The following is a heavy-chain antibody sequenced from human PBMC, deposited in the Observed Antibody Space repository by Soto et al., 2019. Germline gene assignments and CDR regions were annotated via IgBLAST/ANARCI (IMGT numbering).Heavy chain of an antibody. CDR1: GGTFSSYA. D-gene: IGHD3-22*01. Sequence: SVKVSCKASGGTFSSYAISWVRQAPGQGLEWMGGIIPIFGTANYAQKFQGRVTITADESTSTAYMELSSLRSEDAAVYYCARMYYYDSSGYLSPPYGMDVWGQGTTVTVSS. CDR2: IIPIFGTA. V-gene: IGHV1-69*13. CDR3: ARMYYYDSSGYLSPPYGMDV. J-gene: IGHJ6*02.